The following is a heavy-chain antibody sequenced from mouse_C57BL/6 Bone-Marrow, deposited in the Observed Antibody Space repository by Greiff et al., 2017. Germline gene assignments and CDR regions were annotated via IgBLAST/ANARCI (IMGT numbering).Heavy chain of an antibody. Sequence: QVQLQQSGAELVKPGASVTISCKASGYAFSSYWMNWVKQRPGKGLEWIGQIYPGDGDTNYNGKFKGKATLTADKSSSTAYMQLSSLTSEDSAVYFCASLITTAWGHFDVWGTGTTVTVSS. J-gene: IGHJ1*03. CDR3: ASLITTAWGHFDV. V-gene: IGHV1-80*01. D-gene: IGHD1-1*01. CDR1: GYAFSSYW. CDR2: IYPGDGDT.